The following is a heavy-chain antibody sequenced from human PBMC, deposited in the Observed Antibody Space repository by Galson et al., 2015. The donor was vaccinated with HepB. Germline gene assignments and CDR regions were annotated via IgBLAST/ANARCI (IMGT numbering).Heavy chain of an antibody. Sequence: LRLSCASSGFTLSTYSMNWVRQAPGKGLEWVSSISSSSLYVYYADSVRGRFTVSRDNAKNSHYLQMNSLSAEDTAVYYCARVYGSGSYGYGMDVWGQGTTVTVS. CDR1: GFTLSTYS. J-gene: IGHJ6*02. V-gene: IGHV3-21*01. CDR3: ARVYGSGSYGYGMDV. D-gene: IGHD3-10*01. CDR2: ISSSSLYV.